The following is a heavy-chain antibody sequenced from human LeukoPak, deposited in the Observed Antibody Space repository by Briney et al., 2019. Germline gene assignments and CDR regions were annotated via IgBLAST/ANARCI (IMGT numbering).Heavy chain of an antibody. CDR1: GGTFSSYA. CDR3: ARAPDMGDAFDI. D-gene: IGHD1-26*01. CDR2: IIPIFGTA. J-gene: IGHJ3*02. Sequence: SVKVSCKASGGTFSSYAISWVRQAPGQGLEWMGGIIPIFGTANYAQKFQGRVTITADESTSTAYMELSSLRSEDTAAYYCARAPDMGDAFDIWGQGTMVTVSS. V-gene: IGHV1-69*01.